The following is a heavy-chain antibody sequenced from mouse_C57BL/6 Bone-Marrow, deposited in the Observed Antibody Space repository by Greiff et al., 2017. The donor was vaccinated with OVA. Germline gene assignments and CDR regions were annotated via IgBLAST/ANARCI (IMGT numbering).Heavy chain of an antibody. V-gene: IGHV1-82*01. D-gene: IGHD1-1*01. J-gene: IGHJ2*01. Sequence: QVQLQQSGPELVKPGASVKISCKASGYAFSSSWMNWVKQRPGKGLEWIGRIYPGDGDTNYNGKFKGKATLTADKSASTAYMQLSSLTSEDSAVYFCARGFGSSSYYFDYWGQGTTLTVSS. CDR3: ARGFGSSSYYFDY. CDR1: GYAFSSSW. CDR2: IYPGDGDT.